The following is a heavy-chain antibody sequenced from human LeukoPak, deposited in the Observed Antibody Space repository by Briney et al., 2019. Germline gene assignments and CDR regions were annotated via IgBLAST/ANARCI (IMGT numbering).Heavy chain of an antibody. V-gene: IGHV3-23*01. CDR2: ISASGGST. CDR3: VSFYETY. D-gene: IGHD2/OR15-2a*01. Sequence: GGSLRLSCAASGFTFSNFAMSWVRQAPGKGLEWVSVISASGGSTYYADSVKGRFTISRDNPKNTLYLQMNSLRAEDTAVYYCVSFYETYWGRGTLVTVSS. CDR1: GFTFSNFA. J-gene: IGHJ4*02.